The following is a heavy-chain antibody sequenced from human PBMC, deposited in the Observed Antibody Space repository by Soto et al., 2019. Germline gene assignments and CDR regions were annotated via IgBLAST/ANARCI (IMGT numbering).Heavy chain of an antibody. D-gene: IGHD1-1*01. V-gene: IGHV4-4*02. CDR3: ARDLGTGTDY. Sequence: SETLSLTCAVSGDSITNSNWWSWVRQAPGKGLEWIGEIYHSGATTYNPPLKSRVTISVDPSNNHFSLKLTSVTAADTAVYFCARDLGTGTDYWGQGTLVTVSS. CDR2: IYHSGAT. J-gene: IGHJ4*02. CDR1: GDSITNSNW.